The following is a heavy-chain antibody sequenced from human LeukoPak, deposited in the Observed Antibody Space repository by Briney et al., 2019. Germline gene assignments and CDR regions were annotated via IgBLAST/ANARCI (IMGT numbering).Heavy chain of an antibody. D-gene: IGHD3-22*01. V-gene: IGHV3-21*01. CDR2: ISSSSSYK. CDR3: ARDNKETVILVIEPGELDY. Sequence: PGGSLRLSCAASGFTFSSYSMNWVRQAPGKGLEWVSFISSSSSYKYYADSVKGRFTISRDSAKNSLYLQMNSLRAEDTAVYYCARDNKETVILVIEPGELDYWGQGTLVTVSS. CDR1: GFTFSSYS. J-gene: IGHJ4*02.